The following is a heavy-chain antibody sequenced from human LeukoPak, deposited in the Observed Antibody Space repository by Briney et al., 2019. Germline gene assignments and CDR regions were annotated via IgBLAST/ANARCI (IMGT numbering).Heavy chain of an antibody. D-gene: IGHD4-17*01. Sequence: SETLSLTCTVSGGSIRSYYWSWIRQPPGKGLEWIGYIYYSGSTNYNPSLKSRVTISVDTSKNQFSLKLSSVTAADTAVYYCARGLLDYGDYHFDYWGQGTLVTVSS. CDR1: GGSIRSYY. V-gene: IGHV4-59*01. CDR3: ARGLLDYGDYHFDY. J-gene: IGHJ4*02. CDR2: IYYSGST.